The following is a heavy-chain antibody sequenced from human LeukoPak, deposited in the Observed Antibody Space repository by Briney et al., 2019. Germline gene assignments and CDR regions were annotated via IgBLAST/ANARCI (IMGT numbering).Heavy chain of an antibody. CDR1: GGSISSYY. CDR3: ARDPNIVVVGRPNYFDY. CDR2: IYTSGST. V-gene: IGHV4-4*07. Sequence: PSETLSLTCTVSGGSISSYYWSWIRQPAGKGLEWIGRIYTSGSTNFNPSLKSRVTMSVDTSKNQFSLKLSSVTAADTAVYYCARDPNIVVVGRPNYFDYWGQGTLVTVSS. J-gene: IGHJ4*02. D-gene: IGHD2-15*01.